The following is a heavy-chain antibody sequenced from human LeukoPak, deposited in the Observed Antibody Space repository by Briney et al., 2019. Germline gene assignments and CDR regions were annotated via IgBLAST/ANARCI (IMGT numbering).Heavy chain of an antibody. CDR1: GFTFGRFA. CDR2: ISNSGTIT. J-gene: IGHJ4*02. CDR3: ATESFHY. Sequence: GGSLRLSCAVSGFTFGRFAMNWVRQAPGKGLEWVSIISNSGTITSYADSVKGRFTISRDNSKNTVYLQMNSLRAEDTALYYCATESFHYWGQGTLVAVSS. D-gene: IGHD3-10*01. V-gene: IGHV3-23*01.